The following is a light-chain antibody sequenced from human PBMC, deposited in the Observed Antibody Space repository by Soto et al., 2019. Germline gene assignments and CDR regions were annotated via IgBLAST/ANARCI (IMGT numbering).Light chain of an antibody. CDR2: LEGSGSY. V-gene: IGLV4-60*03. CDR1: SGHSSYI. J-gene: IGLJ3*02. CDR3: ETWDSHTWV. Sequence: QSALTQSSSASASLGSSVKLTCTLSSGHSSYIIAWHQQQPGKAPRYLMKLEGSGSYNKGSGVPDRFSGSSSGADRYLTISDLQSEDEADYYCETWDSHTWVFGGGTKLTVL.